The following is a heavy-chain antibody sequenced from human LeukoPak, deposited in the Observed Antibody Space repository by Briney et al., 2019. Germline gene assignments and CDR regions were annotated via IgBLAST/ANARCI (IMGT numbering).Heavy chain of an antibody. CDR1: GFTLRNFG. D-gene: IGHD6-13*01. J-gene: IGHJ4*02. CDR3: AKSLYSSTWSDLVS. Sequence: PGGSLRLSCVASGFTLRNFGMHWVRQAPGKGLEWVTVISNDDDNEYYADSVKGRFTIFRDNSKNTLYLQMNSLRAEDTAVYYCAKSLYSSTWSDLVSWGQGTLVIVSS. V-gene: IGHV3-30*18. CDR2: ISNDDDNE.